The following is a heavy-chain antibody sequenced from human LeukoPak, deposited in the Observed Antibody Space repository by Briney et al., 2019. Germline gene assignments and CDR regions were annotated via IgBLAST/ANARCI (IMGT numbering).Heavy chain of an antibody. V-gene: IGHV1-2*06. CDR3: ARDPWGGDIVVVPAAIHDP. CDR1: GYTFTDYP. D-gene: IGHD2-2*01. CDR2: INPKSGGT. Sequence: ASVKVSCKASGYTFTDYPIHWVRQAPGQGLEWMGRINPKSGGTNYAQRFQGRVTITRDTSTSTAYMELSRLRSDDTAVFYCARDPWGGDIVVVPAAIHDPWGQGTLVTVSS. J-gene: IGHJ5*02.